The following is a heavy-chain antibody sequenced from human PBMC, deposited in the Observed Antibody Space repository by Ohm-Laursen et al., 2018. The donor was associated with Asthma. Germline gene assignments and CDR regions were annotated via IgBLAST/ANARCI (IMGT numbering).Heavy chain of an antibody. CDR1: GFTFSSYA. D-gene: IGHD2-15*01. V-gene: IGHV3-23*01. CDR2: IIGSGADT. Sequence: SLRLSCAASGFTFSSYAMSWVRQAPGKGLEWVSAIIGSGADTYYADSLKGRFTISRDNSKNTLYLQMNTLRAEDTAVYYCARKTATGSQTIHSYDLDVWGQGTTVIVSS. CDR3: ARKTATGSQTIHSYDLDV. J-gene: IGHJ6*02.